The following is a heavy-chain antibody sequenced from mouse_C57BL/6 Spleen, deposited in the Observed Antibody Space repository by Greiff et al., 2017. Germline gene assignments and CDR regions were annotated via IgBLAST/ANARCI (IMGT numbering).Heavy chain of an antibody. CDR1: GYSFTDYN. CDR3: ARSGDYGPCAMDY. J-gene: IGHJ4*01. Sequence: VQLQQSGPELVKPGASVKISCKASGYSFTDYNMNWVKQSNGKSLEWIGVITPNYGTTSYNQKFKGKATLTVDQSSSTAYMQRNSLTSEDSAVYYCARSGDYGPCAMDYWGQGTSVTVSS. V-gene: IGHV1-39*01. CDR2: ITPNYGTT. D-gene: IGHD2-4*01.